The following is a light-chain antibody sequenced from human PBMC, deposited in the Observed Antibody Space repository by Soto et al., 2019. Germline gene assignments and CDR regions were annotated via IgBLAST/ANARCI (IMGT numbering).Light chain of an antibody. Sequence: EIVLTQSPATLSLSPGDRATLSCRASQSVGISLVWYQQKPGQAPRLLIYDASNRATGIPARFSGSGSGTDFTLTISSLEPEDFAVYYCQQYGSLSWTFGQGTKVDIK. CDR1: QSVGIS. CDR2: DAS. J-gene: IGKJ1*01. V-gene: IGKV3-11*01. CDR3: QQYGSLSWT.